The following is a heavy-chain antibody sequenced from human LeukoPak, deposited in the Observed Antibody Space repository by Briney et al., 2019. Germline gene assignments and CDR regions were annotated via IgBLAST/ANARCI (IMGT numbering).Heavy chain of an antibody. D-gene: IGHD2-15*01. V-gene: IGHV3-21*01. J-gene: IGHJ4*02. CDR3: ARGPGYCSGGSCSYFDY. Sequence: TGGSQRLSCAASGFTFSSYSMNWVRQAPGKGLEWVSSISSSSSYIYYADSVKGRFTISRDNAKNSLYLQMNSLRAEDTAVYYCARGPGYCSGGSCSYFDYWGQGTLVTVSS. CDR2: ISSSSSYI. CDR1: GFTFSSYS.